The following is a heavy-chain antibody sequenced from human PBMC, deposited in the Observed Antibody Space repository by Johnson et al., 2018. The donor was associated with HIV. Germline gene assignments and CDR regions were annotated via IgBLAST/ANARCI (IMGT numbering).Heavy chain of an antibody. V-gene: IGHV3-9*01. D-gene: IGHD4-23*01. CDR2: ISWNSGRL. CDR1: GFTFDDYA. CDR3: ARDPGNGGRPFDAFDI. J-gene: IGHJ3*02. Sequence: VQLVESEGGLVQPGRSLRLSCTVSGFTFDDYAMHWVRQAPGKGLAWVSGISWNSGRLDYADSVKGRFPISRDNSKNTVFLQMDSLRGEDTADYYCARDPGNGGRPFDAFDIWGQGTMVTVSS.